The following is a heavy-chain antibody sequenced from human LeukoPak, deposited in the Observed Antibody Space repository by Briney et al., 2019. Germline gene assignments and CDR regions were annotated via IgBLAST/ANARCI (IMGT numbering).Heavy chain of an antibody. Sequence: EASVKVSCKASGYTFTSYGISWVRQAPGQGLEWMGWISAYNGNTNYAQKLQGRATMTTDTSTSTAYMELRSLRSDDTAVYYCARVPLYYYDSSGSFFDYWGQGTLVTVSS. CDR2: ISAYNGNT. V-gene: IGHV1-18*01. CDR3: ARVPLYYYDSSGSFFDY. J-gene: IGHJ4*02. D-gene: IGHD3-22*01. CDR1: GYTFTSYG.